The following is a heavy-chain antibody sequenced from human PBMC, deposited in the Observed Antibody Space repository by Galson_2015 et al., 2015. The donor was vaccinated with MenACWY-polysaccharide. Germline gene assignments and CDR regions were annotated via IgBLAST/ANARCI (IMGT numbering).Heavy chain of an antibody. J-gene: IGHJ5*02. D-gene: IGHD3-3*01. V-gene: IGHV3-21*01. Sequence: SLRLSCAASEITFNQYGMNWVRQAPGKALEWVSSISATGAFTYYADSMKGRFTISRDNAKNSLYLQMNSLRAEDTAVYYCARDSGALQFLEGSFDLWGQGTLVTVSS. CDR2: ISATGAFT. CDR3: ARDSGALQFLEGSFDL. CDR1: EITFNQYG.